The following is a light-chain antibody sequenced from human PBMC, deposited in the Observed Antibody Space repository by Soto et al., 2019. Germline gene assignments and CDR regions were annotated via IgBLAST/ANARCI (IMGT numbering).Light chain of an antibody. Sequence: DIQMTQSPSSLSASVGERVTITCRASQGIRNDLGWYQQKPGEAPKLVIYDASALPRGVPSRFSGSGSGTKFTLTIASLQPDDFATYYCQQYETFSGTFGPGTKVDIK. V-gene: IGKV1-17*01. CDR1: QGIRND. J-gene: IGKJ1*01. CDR2: DAS. CDR3: QQYETFSGT.